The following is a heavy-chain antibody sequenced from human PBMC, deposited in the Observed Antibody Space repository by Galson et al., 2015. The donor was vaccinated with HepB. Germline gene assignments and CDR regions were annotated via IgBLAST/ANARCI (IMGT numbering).Heavy chain of an antibody. CDR2: IWYDGSNK. V-gene: IGHV3-33*01. D-gene: IGHD3-10*01. CDR3: GVGESDAFDI. J-gene: IGHJ3*02. CDR1: GFTFSSYG. Sequence: SLRLSCAASGFTFSSYGMLWVRQAPGKGLEWVAVIWYDGSNKYYVDSVKGRFTISRDNSKNTLYLQMNSLRAEDTAVYYCGVGESDAFDIWGQGTMVTVSS.